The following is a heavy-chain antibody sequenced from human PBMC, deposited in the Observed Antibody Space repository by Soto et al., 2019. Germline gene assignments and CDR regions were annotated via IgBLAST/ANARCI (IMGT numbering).Heavy chain of an antibody. J-gene: IGHJ6*02. Sequence: QVQLVQSGAEVKKPGSSVKVSCKASGGTFSSYAISWVRQAPGQGLEWMGGIIPIFGTANYAQKFQGRVPITADKSASTAYMELSSRRSEDTAVYYCARGRGGFGVYGDYVVVVWGQGTTVTVSS. CDR3: ARGRGGFGVYGDYVVVV. CDR2: IIPIFGTA. CDR1: GGTFSSYA. V-gene: IGHV1-69*06. D-gene: IGHD3-10*01.